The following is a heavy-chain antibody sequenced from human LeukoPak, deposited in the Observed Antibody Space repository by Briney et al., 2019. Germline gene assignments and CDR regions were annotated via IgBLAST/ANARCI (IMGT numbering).Heavy chain of an antibody. Sequence: SETLSLTCTASGGSISSGGYYWSWIRQHPGKGLEWIGYIYYSGSTYYNPSLKSRVTISVDTSKNQFSLKLSSVTAADTAVYYCARQTKRKYCSSTSCHNYYYYYMDVWGKGTTVTVSS. J-gene: IGHJ6*03. CDR3: ARQTKRKYCSSTSCHNYYYYYMDV. V-gene: IGHV4-31*03. D-gene: IGHD2-2*02. CDR2: IYYSGST. CDR1: GGSISSGGYY.